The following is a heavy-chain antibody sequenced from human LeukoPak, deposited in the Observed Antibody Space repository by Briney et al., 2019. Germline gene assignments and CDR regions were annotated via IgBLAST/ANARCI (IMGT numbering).Heavy chain of an antibody. D-gene: IGHD1-26*01. CDR3: AKDGHSGSYSAFDI. CDR1: GFTFSSYA. CDR2: ISGSGGST. Sequence: RSGGSLRLSCAASGFTFSSYAMSWVRQAPGEGLEWVSAISGSGGSTYYADSVKGRFTISRDNSKNTLYLQMNSLRAEDTAVYYCAKDGHSGSYSAFDIWGQGTMVTVSS. V-gene: IGHV3-23*01. J-gene: IGHJ3*02.